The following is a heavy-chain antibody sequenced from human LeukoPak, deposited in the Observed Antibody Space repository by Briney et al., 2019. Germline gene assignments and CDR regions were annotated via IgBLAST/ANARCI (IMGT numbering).Heavy chain of an antibody. D-gene: IGHD2-21*01. J-gene: IGHJ4*02. V-gene: IGHV3-74*01. CDR2: ISSNGSNT. Sequence: GGSLRLSCAASGFTFSSYWMHWVRQAPGKGLVWVSRISSNGSNTRYPDSVKGRFTISSDNAKNTLYLQMNRLRAEDTAVYYCARDLWGLVDYWGQGTLVTVSS. CDR1: GFTFSSYW. CDR3: ARDLWGLVDY.